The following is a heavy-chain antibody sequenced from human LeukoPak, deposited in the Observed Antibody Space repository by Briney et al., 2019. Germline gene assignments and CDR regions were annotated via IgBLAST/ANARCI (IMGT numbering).Heavy chain of an antibody. CDR1: GYTFTDFY. J-gene: IGHJ4*02. D-gene: IGHD2-15*01. V-gene: IGHV1-2*02. Sequence: ASVKVSCKASGYTFTDFYMNWVRQAPGQGLEWMGWINPDSGDTNFAQKFQGRVTMTRDTSISTVYMELSRLRSDDTALYFCARDPRGGIYFFDYWGQGTLVTVSS. CDR3: ARDPRGGIYFFDY. CDR2: INPDSGDT.